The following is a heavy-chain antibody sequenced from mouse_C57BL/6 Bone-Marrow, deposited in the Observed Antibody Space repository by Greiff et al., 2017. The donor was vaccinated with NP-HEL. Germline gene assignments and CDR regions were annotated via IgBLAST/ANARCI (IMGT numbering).Heavy chain of an antibody. V-gene: IGHV2-9-1*01. Sequence: VMLVESGPGLVAPSQSLSITCTVSGFSLTSYAISWVRQPPGKGLEWLGVIWTGGGTNSNSALKSRLSISKDNSKSQVFLKMNSLQTDDTARYYCARKGAYYSNYCAMDYWGQGTSVTVSS. CDR3: ARKGAYYSNYCAMDY. D-gene: IGHD2-5*01. CDR1: GFSLTSYA. CDR2: IWTGGGT. J-gene: IGHJ4*01.